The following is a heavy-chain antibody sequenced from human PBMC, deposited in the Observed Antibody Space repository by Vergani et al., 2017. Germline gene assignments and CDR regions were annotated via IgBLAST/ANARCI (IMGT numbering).Heavy chain of an antibody. CDR1: GDSVSSNSAA. D-gene: IGHD1-1*01. Sequence: QVQLQQSGPGLVQPSQTLSLTCAISGDSVSSNSAAWNWIRQSPSRGLEWLGRTYYRSKWYNDYAVSVKSRITINPDQAKNQFSLQLNSVTPEDTAVYYCARAKAGYWNCYYYGMDVWGQGTTVTVSS. J-gene: IGHJ6*02. V-gene: IGHV6-1*01. CDR2: TYYRSKWYN. CDR3: ARAKAGYWNCYYYGMDV.